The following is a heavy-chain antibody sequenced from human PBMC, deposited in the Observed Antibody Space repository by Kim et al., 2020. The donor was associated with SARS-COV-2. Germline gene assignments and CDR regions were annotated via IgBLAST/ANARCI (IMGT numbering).Heavy chain of an antibody. CDR1: GFTFSSYA. CDR2: ISGSGST. V-gene: IGHV3-23*01. CDR3: GRGAFDI. Sequence: GGSLRLSCAASGFTFSSYAMSWVRQAPGKGLEWVSTISGSGSTYYADSVKGRFTISRDNSKNTLYLQMNSLRAEDTAVYYCGRGAFDIWGQGTMVTASS. J-gene: IGHJ3*02.